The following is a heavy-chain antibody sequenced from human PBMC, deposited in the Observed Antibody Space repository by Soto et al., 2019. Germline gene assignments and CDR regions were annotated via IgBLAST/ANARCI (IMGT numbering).Heavy chain of an antibody. J-gene: IGHJ5*02. CDR3: TRGPLGDPIWGSYWFDP. D-gene: IGHD3-16*01. CDR2: IRYKANGGTT. CDR1: GFTFGDYG. V-gene: IGHV3-49*03. Sequence: EVQLVESGGDLVQPGRSLRLSCTASGFTFGDYGLSWFRQAPGKGLEWVGFIRYKANGGTTEYAASVKGRFNISRDDCRSIAYLQMNSLKTEDTAVYYCTRGPLGDPIWGSYWFDPWGQGILVTVSS.